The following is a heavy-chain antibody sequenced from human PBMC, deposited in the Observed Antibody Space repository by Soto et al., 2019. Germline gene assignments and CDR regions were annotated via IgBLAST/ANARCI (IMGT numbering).Heavy chain of an antibody. CDR1: GGTFSSYA. CDR3: AGGGYGGKSYAFDI. Sequence: QVQLVQSGAEVKKPGSSVKVSCKASGGTFSSYAISWVRQAPGQGLEWMGGIIPIFGTANYAQKCQGRVAMSADESTSTGCRERSSLRLENRAVYDCAGGGYGGKSYAFDIWGQGAMVTVSS. D-gene: IGHD2-15*01. J-gene: IGHJ3*02. V-gene: IGHV1-69*12. CDR2: IIPIFGTA.